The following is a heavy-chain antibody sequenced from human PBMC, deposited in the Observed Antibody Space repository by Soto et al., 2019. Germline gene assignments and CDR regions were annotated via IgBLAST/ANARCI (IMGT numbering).Heavy chain of an antibody. CDR2: ITTNGGST. V-gene: IGHV3-64*01. CDR3: ARDRKGSGWSRAGV. D-gene: IGHD6-13*01. Sequence: EVLLVESGGGLVQPGGSLRLSCAASGFTFSAYGMHWVRQAPGKGLEFVSGITTNGGSTYYANSVKGRFTISRDHSKNTLHLEMGSLSGEDMAVYYCARDRKGSGWSRAGVWGQGTTVTVSS. J-gene: IGHJ6*02. CDR1: GFTFSAYG.